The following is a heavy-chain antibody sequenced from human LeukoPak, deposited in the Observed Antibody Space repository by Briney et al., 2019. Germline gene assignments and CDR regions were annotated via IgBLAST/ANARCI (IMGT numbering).Heavy chain of an antibody. D-gene: IGHD1-26*01. Sequence: GASVKVSCKASGYTFTSYAMNWVRQAPGQGLEWMGWINTNTGNPTYAQGFTGQFVFSLDTSVSTAYLQISSLKAEDTAVYYCAREEGSYEGNWFDPWGQGTLVTVSS. V-gene: IGHV7-4-1*02. CDR2: INTNTGNP. CDR1: GYTFTSYA. J-gene: IGHJ5*02. CDR3: AREEGSYEGNWFDP.